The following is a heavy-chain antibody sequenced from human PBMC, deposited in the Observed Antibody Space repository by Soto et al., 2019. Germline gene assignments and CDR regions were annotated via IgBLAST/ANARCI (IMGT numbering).Heavy chain of an antibody. CDR1: GGSISSYY. D-gene: IGHD7-27*01. CDR3: ARQTQTGDHDY. V-gene: IGHV4-59*08. J-gene: IGHJ4*02. Sequence: SETLSLTCTVSGGSISSYYWSWIRQPPGKGLEWIGYIYYSGSTNYNPSLKSRVTISVDTSKNQFSLKLSSVTAADTAVYYCARQTQTGDHDYWGQGTLVTVSS. CDR2: IYYSGST.